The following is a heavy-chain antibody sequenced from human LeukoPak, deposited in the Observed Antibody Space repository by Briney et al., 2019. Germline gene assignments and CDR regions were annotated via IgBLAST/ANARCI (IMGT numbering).Heavy chain of an antibody. CDR2: INHSGST. J-gene: IGHJ2*01. CDR3: ARGRVDTAMVGLLYFDL. CDR1: GGSINNNKW. Sequence: SETLSLTCAVSGGSINNNKWWNWVRQPPGKGLEWIGEINHSGSTNYNPSLKSRVTISVDTSKNQFSLKLSSVTAADTAVYYCARGRVDTAMVGLLYFDLWGRGTLVTVSS. D-gene: IGHD5-18*01. V-gene: IGHV4-4*02.